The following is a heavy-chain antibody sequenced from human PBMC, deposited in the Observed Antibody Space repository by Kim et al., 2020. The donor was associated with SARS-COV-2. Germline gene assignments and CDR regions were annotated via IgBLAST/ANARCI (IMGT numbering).Heavy chain of an antibody. V-gene: IGHV4-38-2*02. D-gene: IGHD3-9*01. CDR3: ASFRTNNYDILTGLFDY. J-gene: IGHJ4*01. CDR2: IYHSGST. Sequence: SETLSLTCTASGYSISSGYYWGWIRQPPGKGLELTGSIYHSGSTYYNPSLKSRVTISVDTSKNQFSLKLSSVTAADTAVYYCASFRTNNYDILTGLFDY. CDR1: GYSISSGYY.